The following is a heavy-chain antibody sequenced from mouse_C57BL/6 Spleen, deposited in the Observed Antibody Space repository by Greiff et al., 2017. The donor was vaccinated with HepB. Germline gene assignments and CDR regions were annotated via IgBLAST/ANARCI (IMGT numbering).Heavy chain of an antibody. Sequence: EVKVEESGGGLVKPGGSLKLSCAASGFTFSDYGMHWVRQAPEKGLEWVAYISSGSSTIYYADTVKGRFTISRDNAKNTLFLQMTSLRSEDTAMYYCARTYYSNYGGDYWGQGTSVTVSS. V-gene: IGHV5-17*01. D-gene: IGHD2-5*01. CDR2: ISSGSSTI. CDR1: GFTFSDYG. J-gene: IGHJ4*01. CDR3: ARTYYSNYGGDY.